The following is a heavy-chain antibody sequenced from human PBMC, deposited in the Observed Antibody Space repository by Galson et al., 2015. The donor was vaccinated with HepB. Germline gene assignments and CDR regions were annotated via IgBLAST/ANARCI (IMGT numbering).Heavy chain of an antibody. V-gene: IGHV3-30*04. D-gene: IGHD1-26*01. CDR3: ARVCWEHDAFDI. CDR2: ISYDGSNK. CDR1: GFTFSSYA. J-gene: IGHJ3*02. Sequence: SLRLSCAASGFTFSSYAMHWVRQAPGKGLEWVAVISYDGSNKYYADSVKGRFTISRDNSKNALCLQMNSLRAEDTAVYYCARVCWEHDAFDIWGQGTVVTISS.